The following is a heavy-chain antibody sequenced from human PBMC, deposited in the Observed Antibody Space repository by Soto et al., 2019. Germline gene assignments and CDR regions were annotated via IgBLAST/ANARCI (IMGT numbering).Heavy chain of an antibody. V-gene: IGHV4-31*03. CDR1: CGESMSVGYR. D-gene: IGHD3-10*01. Sequence: HSSSVPCGESMSVGYRRRWMKQHPGRGLEWIGYIYYSGSTYYNPSLKSRVTISVDTSKNQFSLKLSSVTAADTAVYYCARWAYGSGSFYYYGMDVCGQGTTVTVSS. CDR3: ARWAYGSGSFYYYGMDV. CDR2: IYYSGST. J-gene: IGHJ6*02.